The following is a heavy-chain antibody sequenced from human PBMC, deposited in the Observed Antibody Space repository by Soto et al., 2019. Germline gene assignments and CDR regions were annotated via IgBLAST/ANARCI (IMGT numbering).Heavy chain of an antibody. D-gene: IGHD3-10*02. J-gene: IGHJ4*02. Sequence: SETLSLTCAVYGGSFRGYYWSWIGQPPGKGLEWIGEINHSGSTNYNPSLKSRVTISVDTSNNQFSLKLSSVTAADTAVYSCAIRCSGSYISLADYWGQGTLVTVSS. CDR3: AIRCSGSYISLADY. V-gene: IGHV4-34*01. CDR2: INHSGST. CDR1: GGSFRGYY.